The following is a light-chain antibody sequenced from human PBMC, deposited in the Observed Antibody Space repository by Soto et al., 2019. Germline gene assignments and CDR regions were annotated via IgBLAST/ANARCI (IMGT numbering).Light chain of an antibody. Sequence: QSALTQPASVSGSPGQSITISCTGTSSDVGGYNYVSWYQQHPGKAPKLMIYDVSNRLSGVSNRFSGSKSGNTASLTISGLQAEDEAEYYCSSYTSSSTLVVFGGGTKLTVL. V-gene: IGLV2-14*01. CDR2: DVS. CDR1: SSDVGGYNY. CDR3: SSYTSSSTLVV. J-gene: IGLJ2*01.